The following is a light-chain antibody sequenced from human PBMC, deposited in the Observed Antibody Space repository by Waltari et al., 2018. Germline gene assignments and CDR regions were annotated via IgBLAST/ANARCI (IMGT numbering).Light chain of an antibody. Sequence: DIVVTQSPLSLPVTPGEPASISCRSSQSLLHRNGNNYLDWSLQKPGQSPQLLIYLGSNRASGVPDRFSGSGSGTDFTLRISRVEAEDVGVYYCMQSLQTLWTFGPGTKVEIK. CDR1: QSLLHRNGNNY. V-gene: IGKV2-28*01. CDR2: LGS. J-gene: IGKJ1*01. CDR3: MQSLQTLWT.